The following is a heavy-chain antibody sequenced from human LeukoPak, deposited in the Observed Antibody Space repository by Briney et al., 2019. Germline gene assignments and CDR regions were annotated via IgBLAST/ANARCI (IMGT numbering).Heavy chain of an antibody. CDR3: AKDKLRDYDSSGSFXX. CDR2: IWYDGSNK. CDR1: GFTFSSYG. Sequence: PGGSLRLSCAASGFTFSSYGMHWVRQAPGKGLEWVAVIWYDGSNKYYADSVKGRFTISRDNSKNTLYLQMNSLRAEDTAVYYCAKDKLRDYDSSGSFXXWGQGTLVT. J-gene: IGHJ4*02. V-gene: IGHV3-33*06. D-gene: IGHD3-22*01.